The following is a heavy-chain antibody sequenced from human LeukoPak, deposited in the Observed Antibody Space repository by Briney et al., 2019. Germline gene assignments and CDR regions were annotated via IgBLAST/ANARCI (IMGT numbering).Heavy chain of an antibody. Sequence: GASVKVSCKASGGTFSSYAISWVRQAPGQGLEWMGRIIPIFGTANYAQKFQGRVTITTDESTSTAYMELSSLRSEDTAAYYCARDQSPLNGGYSEGEVFDCWGQGTLVTVSS. D-gene: IGHD5-12*01. CDR1: GGTFSSYA. CDR3: ARDQSPLNGGYSEGEVFDC. V-gene: IGHV1-69*05. J-gene: IGHJ4*02. CDR2: IIPIFGTA.